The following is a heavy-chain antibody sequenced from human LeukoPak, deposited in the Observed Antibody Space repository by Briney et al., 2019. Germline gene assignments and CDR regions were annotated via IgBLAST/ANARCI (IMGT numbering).Heavy chain of an antibody. V-gene: IGHV1-2*02. D-gene: IGHD3-16*01. CDR2: INPNSGGT. CDR3: ARELSYSLFYYFDY. J-gene: IGHJ4*02. Sequence: ASVKVSCKASGYTFTGYYMHWVRQAPGQGLEWMGWINPNSGGTNYAQKFQGRVTMTRDTSISTAYMELSRLRSDDTAVYYCARELSYSLFYYFDYWGQGTLVTVSS. CDR1: GYTFTGYY.